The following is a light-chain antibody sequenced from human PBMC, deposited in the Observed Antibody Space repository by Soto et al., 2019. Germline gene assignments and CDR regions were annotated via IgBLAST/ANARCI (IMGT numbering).Light chain of an antibody. CDR1: QGVASNY. CDR2: GAS. J-gene: IGKJ1*01. V-gene: IGKV3-20*01. Sequence: VVLTQSPGTLSLSRVGIATLCFRASQGVASNYLAWYQQKLGQSPRLLIYGASSRASGVPDRFSGSGSGTDFTLTISRLEPEDFEVYYCQQYGSSPWTSGQGTKVDIK. CDR3: QQYGSSPWT.